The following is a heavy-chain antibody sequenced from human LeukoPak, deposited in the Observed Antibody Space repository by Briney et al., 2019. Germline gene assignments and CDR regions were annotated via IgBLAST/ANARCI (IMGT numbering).Heavy chain of an antibody. Sequence: GGSLRLSCVVSGFIFKSYSMNWVRQAPGRGLEWVSSISSSGANRFYADSVKGRFTISRDNAKNSLYLQMNSLRAEDTAMYYCVRARSRGTIFGVVIDYYGMDVWGQGTTVTVSS. V-gene: IGHV3-21*01. CDR2: ISSSGANR. D-gene: IGHD3-3*01. J-gene: IGHJ6*02. CDR1: GFIFKSYS. CDR3: VRARSRGTIFGVVIDYYGMDV.